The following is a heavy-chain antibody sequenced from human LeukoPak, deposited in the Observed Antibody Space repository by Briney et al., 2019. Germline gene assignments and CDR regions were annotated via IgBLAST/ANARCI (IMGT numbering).Heavy chain of an antibody. Sequence: PSETLSLTCNVSGDSITSGAFYWAWIRQSPGKGLEWIGNVYYSGSTQYNPSLRGRVSISMDKTKNQFSLNLISVSVTDTAIYYCARRDYAAWFDPWGQGTLVTVSS. CDR3: ARRDYAAWFDP. V-gene: IGHV4-39*07. J-gene: IGHJ5*02. D-gene: IGHD4/OR15-4a*01. CDR1: GDSITSGAFY. CDR2: VYYSGST.